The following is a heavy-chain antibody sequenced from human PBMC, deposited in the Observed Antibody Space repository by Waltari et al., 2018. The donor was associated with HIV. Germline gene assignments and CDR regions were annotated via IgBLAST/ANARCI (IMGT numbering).Heavy chain of an antibody. J-gene: IGHJ4*02. V-gene: IGHV3-74*01. CDR1: GFSVSRYW. CDR3: VKDMFGEYDY. D-gene: IGHD3-10*02. CDR2: INPDGNTI. Sequence: EVQLVQSGGGLVQPGGSRRLSCAASGFSVSRYWMHWVRKIPGQGLVWVARINPDGNTINYADSMRGRFTISRDYAKNTLYLQMNSLRDEDTAMYYCVKDMFGEYDYWGQGTLVTVSS.